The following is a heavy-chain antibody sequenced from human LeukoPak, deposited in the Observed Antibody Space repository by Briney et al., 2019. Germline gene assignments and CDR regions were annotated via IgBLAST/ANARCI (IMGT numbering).Heavy chain of an antibody. CDR2: INHSGSA. Sequence: SETLSLTCAVYGGSFSGYYWSWIRQPPGKGLEWIGEINHSGSANYNPSLKSRVTISVDTSKNQFSLKLSSVTAADTAVYYCARARHYGSGSYYKLWGAFDIWGQGTMVTVSS. J-gene: IGHJ3*02. D-gene: IGHD3-10*01. CDR1: GGSFSGYY. V-gene: IGHV4-34*01. CDR3: ARARHYGSGSYYKLWGAFDI.